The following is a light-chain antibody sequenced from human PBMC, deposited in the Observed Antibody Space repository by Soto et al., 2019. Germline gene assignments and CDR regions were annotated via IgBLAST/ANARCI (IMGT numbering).Light chain of an antibody. J-gene: IGKJ2*02. CDR2: GAS. CDR3: QQYNNWPRT. Sequence: EIVMTQSPATLSVSPGERATLSCRASQSVSSNLAWYQQKPGQATRLLIYGASTRATGIPARFSGSGSGTEFTLTISSLQSEDFAVYYCQQYNNWPRTLGQGTKLESK. V-gene: IGKV3-15*01. CDR1: QSVSSN.